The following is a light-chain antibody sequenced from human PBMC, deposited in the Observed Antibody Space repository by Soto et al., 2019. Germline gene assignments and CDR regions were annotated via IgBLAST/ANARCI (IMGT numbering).Light chain of an antibody. CDR1: SNDIGGYDY. J-gene: IGLJ1*01. Sequence: QSVLTQPRSVSGSPGQSVTISCTGTSNDIGGYDYVSWFQQHPGNATKLMIFDINERPSGVPDRFSGSKSGDTASLTISGLQSEDEADYFCCAYAGSYTFVFGTATKVTVL. CDR2: DIN. V-gene: IGLV2-11*01. CDR3: CAYAGSYTFV.